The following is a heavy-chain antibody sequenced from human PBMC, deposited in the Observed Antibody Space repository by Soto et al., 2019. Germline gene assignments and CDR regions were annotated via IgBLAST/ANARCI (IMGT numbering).Heavy chain of an antibody. Sequence: GWSLRLSCAASGFTFSSYSMNWVRQAPGKGLEWVSSISSSSSYIYYADSVKGRFTISRDNAKNSLYLQMNSLRAEDTAVYYCAREGRWLQPCFDYWGQGTLVTVSS. CDR1: GFTFSSYS. CDR2: ISSSSSYI. V-gene: IGHV3-21*01. CDR3: AREGRWLQPCFDY. J-gene: IGHJ4*02. D-gene: IGHD5-12*01.